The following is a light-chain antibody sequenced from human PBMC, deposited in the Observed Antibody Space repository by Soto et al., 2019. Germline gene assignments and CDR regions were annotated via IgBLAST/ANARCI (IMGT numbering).Light chain of an antibody. Sequence: AIQMTQSPSSLSASVGDRVTITCRASQGIRNDLGWYQQKPGKAPKLLIYAASSLQSGGPSRFSGSGSGTDFTLTISSLQPEDFATYYCQQDYTYPLTFGGGTKVEIK. CDR2: AAS. J-gene: IGKJ4*01. CDR1: QGIRND. V-gene: IGKV1-6*01. CDR3: QQDYTYPLT.